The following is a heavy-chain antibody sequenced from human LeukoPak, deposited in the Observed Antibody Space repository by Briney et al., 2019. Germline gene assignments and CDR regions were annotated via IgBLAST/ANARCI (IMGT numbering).Heavy chain of an antibody. CDR2: IYYSGST. Sequence: PSETLSLTCTVSGGSISSSSYYWGWIRQPPGKGLEWIGSIYYSGSTYYNPSLKSRVTISVDTSKNQFSLKLSSVTAADTAVYYCARVARSSPRHYFDYWGQGTLVTVSS. J-gene: IGHJ4*02. CDR3: ARVARSSPRHYFDY. V-gene: IGHV4-39*07. CDR1: GGSISSSSYY.